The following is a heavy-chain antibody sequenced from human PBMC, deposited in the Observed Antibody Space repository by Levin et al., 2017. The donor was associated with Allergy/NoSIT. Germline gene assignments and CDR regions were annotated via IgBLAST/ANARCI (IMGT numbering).Heavy chain of an antibody. CDR1: GYTFTNYY. J-gene: IGHJ4*02. CDR2: INPSGGST. CDR3: ARDSGGKFYVIRGYYHPSDY. D-gene: IGHD3-22*01. V-gene: IGHV1-46*01. Sequence: GASVKVSCKASGYTFTNYYMHWVRQAPGQGLEWMGMINPSGGSTTYAQEFQGRVTVTRDTSTSTLYMELSGLRSDDTAVYYCARDSGGKFYVIRGYYHPSDYWGQGTLVTVSA.